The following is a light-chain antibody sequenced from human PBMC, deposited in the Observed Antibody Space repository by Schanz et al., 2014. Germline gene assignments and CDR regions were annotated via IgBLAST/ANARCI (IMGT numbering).Light chain of an antibody. Sequence: EIVMTQSPATLSVSPGERATLSCRASQSVSSNLAWYQQKPGQAPRLLIYGASTRATGIPARFSGSGSGTDFTLTISRLEPEDFAVYYCQHRFNWPWRFGQGTKLEIK. V-gene: IGKV3-15*01. CDR1: QSVSSN. CDR2: GAS. J-gene: IGKJ1*01. CDR3: QHRFNWPWR.